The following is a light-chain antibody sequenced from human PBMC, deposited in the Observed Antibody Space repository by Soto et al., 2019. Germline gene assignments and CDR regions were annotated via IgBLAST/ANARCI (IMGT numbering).Light chain of an antibody. Sequence: TRSPYSLTTSVGDRLTITCRASQVITNDLGWYQQKPGKAPKRLIYAASTLQSGVPSRFSGSGSGTEFTLTSSSLQTEEFASYCSPPVKLSPSTFGPATLLEIK. V-gene: IGKV1-17*01. CDR3: PPVKLSPST. J-gene: IGKJ5*01. CDR2: AAS. CDR1: QVITND.